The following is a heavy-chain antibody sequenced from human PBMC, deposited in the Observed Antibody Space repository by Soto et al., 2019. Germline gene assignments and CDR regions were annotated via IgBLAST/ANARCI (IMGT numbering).Heavy chain of an antibody. CDR1: GFSLSTGGVG. D-gene: IGHD2-21*02. CDR2: IYWDDDK. V-gene: IGHV2-5*02. CDR3: AHRRCGGDCLQSYSAHYYYGMDV. Sequence: QITLKESGPSLVKPTQTLTLTCTFSGFSLSTGGVGVGWIRQPPGKALEWLALIYWDDDKRYSPSLRSRLTVTKDTSQNQVVLTMANMDPVDTATYYCAHRRCGGDCLQSYSAHYYYGMDVWGQGTTVTVSS. J-gene: IGHJ6*02.